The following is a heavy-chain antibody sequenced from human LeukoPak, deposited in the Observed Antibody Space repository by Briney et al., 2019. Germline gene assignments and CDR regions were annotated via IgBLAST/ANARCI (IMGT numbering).Heavy chain of an antibody. D-gene: IGHD3-22*01. V-gene: IGHV3-48*02. CDR1: GFTFSSYT. CDR3: ATTYDSGGYLPGTI. J-gene: IGHJ3*02. Sequence: PGGSLRLSCATSGFTFSSYTMIWVRQAPGKGLEGVSYISSSSSSLYFADSVKGRFPVSRDNAKNSLSLQMNRLRDEDTAVYYCATTYDSGGYLPGTIWGQGTMVTVSS. CDR2: ISSSSSSL.